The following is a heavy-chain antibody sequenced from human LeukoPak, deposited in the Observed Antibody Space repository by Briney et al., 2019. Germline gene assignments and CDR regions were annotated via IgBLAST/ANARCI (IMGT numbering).Heavy chain of an antibody. CDR2: SYYSGST. Sequence: PSDTLSLTCTVSGDSISSSSYYWAWIRQPPGKGLEWIGISYYSGSTYYNPSHKSRVTISVDTSKNQFSLKLSSVTAADTAVYYCASGGRYCSSTSCYYFDYWGQGTLVTVSS. CDR1: GDSISSSSYY. D-gene: IGHD2-2*01. J-gene: IGHJ4*02. CDR3: ASGGRYCSSTSCYYFDY. V-gene: IGHV4-39*01.